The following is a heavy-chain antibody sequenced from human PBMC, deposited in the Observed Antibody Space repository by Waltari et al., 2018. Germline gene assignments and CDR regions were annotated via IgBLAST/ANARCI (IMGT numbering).Heavy chain of an antibody. CDR3: AKGKRAPDY. Sequence: DVQLVESGGDLVQPGESLRLACAVSVFTFSGSWMSWVRRAPGKGLEWVANINQDGSEKYYVDSVMGRFSISRDNAKNSLFLQMNSLRAEDTAVYYCAKGKRAPDYWGQGTLVTVSS. CDR1: VFTFSGSW. CDR2: INQDGSEK. V-gene: IGHV3-7*01. J-gene: IGHJ4*02.